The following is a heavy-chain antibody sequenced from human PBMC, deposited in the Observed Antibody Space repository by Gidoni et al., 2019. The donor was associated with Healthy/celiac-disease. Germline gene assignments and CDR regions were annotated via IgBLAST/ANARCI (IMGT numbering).Heavy chain of an antibody. CDR3: TTGNYYGSGSAWDY. CDR2: IKSKTDGGTT. CDR1: GFTFSNAW. J-gene: IGHJ4*02. D-gene: IGHD3-10*01. V-gene: IGHV3-15*01. Sequence: EVQLVESGGGLVKPGGSLRLSCAASGFTFSNAWMGWVRQAPGKGLEWVGRIKSKTDGGTTDYAAPVKGRFTISRDDSKNTLYLQMNSLKTEDTAVYYCTTGNYYGSGSAWDYWGQGTLVTVSS.